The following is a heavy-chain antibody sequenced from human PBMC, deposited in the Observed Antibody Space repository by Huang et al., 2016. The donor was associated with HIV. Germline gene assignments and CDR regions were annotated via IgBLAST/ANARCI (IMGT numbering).Heavy chain of an antibody. CDR2: SYYGGSP. J-gene: IGHJ4*02. V-gene: IGHV4-39*01. D-gene: IGHD3-22*01. CDR3: ARRQGSGYYFYFDY. CDR1: GGSIKSRNYY. Sequence: QLQLQESGPGLVKPSDTLSLNCTISGGSIKSRNYYWGWVRQAPGKGLEWIGDSYYGGSPYYNPSLRSRVSLSVDTSKNQVTLKVNAVIAADTAVYYCARRQGSGYYFYFDYWGRGIPVTVSA.